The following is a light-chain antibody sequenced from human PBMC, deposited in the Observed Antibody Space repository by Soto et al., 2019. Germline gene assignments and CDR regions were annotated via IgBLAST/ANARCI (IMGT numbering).Light chain of an antibody. V-gene: IGKV1-6*01. Sequence: AIQITHSPSPLSASVGARITIPWRASQGIGNALGWYQQKPGKPPKVLIYGASNLQSGVPPRFSGSGSGTDFTLAISSLQPEDSATYYCLQDINYPWTFGQGTKVDIK. CDR3: LQDINYPWT. CDR2: GAS. CDR1: QGIGNA. J-gene: IGKJ1*01.